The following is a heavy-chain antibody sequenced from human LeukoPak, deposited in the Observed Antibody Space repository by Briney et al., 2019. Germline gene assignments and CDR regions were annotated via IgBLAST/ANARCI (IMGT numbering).Heavy chain of an antibody. D-gene: IGHD3-3*01. CDR2: ISGSGGST. V-gene: IGHV3-23*01. J-gene: IGHJ4*02. CDR1: GFTFSSYA. CDR3: AKDIGGYDFWSGYGYFDC. Sequence: GGSLRLSCAASGFTFSSYAMSWVRQAPRKGLKWVSAISGSGGSTYYADSVKGRFTISRDNSKNTLYLQMNSLRVEDTAVYYCAKDIGGYDFWSGYGYFDCWGQGTLVTVSS.